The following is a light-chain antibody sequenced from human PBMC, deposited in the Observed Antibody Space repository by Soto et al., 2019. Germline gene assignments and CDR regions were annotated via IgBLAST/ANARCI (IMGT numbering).Light chain of an antibody. V-gene: IGKV3-20*01. CDR1: QSVSSSY. Sequence: EIVLTQSPGTLSLSPGERGTLSCRASQSVSSSYLAWYQQKPGQAPRLLIYGASSRATGIPDRFRGSGSGTDFTLTISRLEPEDFAVYYCQQYGTSPPWTFGQGTKVDSK. CDR3: QQYGTSPPWT. CDR2: GAS. J-gene: IGKJ1*01.